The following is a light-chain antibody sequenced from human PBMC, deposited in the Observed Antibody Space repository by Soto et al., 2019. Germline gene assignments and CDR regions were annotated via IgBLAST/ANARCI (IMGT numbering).Light chain of an antibody. V-gene: IGKV3-20*01. Sequence: EIVLTHSPGTLSLSPGERATLSCRASQSVSSSYLAWYQQKPGQAPRLLIYGASSRATGIPDRFSGSGSGTDFTLTISRLETEDFAVYYCQQYGSSGTFGQGTKVDIK. J-gene: IGKJ1*01. CDR3: QQYGSSGT. CDR1: QSVSSSY. CDR2: GAS.